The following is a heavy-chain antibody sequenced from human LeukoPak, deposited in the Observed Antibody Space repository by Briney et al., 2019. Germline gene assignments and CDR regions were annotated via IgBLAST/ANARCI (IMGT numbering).Heavy chain of an antibody. D-gene: IGHD3-10*01. CDR3: ARHLNYYGSGSYGAYYYYGMDV. J-gene: IGHJ6*02. CDR1: GGSFSSYY. V-gene: IGHV4-59*01. CDR2: IYYSGST. Sequence: SETLSLTCTVSGGSFSSYYWTWIRQPPGKGLEWIGYIYYSGSTNYNPSPKSRVTISVDTSKNQFSLKLSSVTAADTAVYYCARHLNYYGSGSYGAYYYYGMDVWGQGTTVTVSS.